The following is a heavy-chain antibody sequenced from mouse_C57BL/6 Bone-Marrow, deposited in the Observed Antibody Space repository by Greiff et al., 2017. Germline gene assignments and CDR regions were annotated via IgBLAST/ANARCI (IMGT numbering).Heavy chain of an antibody. D-gene: IGHD1-1*01. Sequence: EVQLKESGAELVRPGASVKLSCTASGFNIKDDYMHWVKQRPEQGLEWIGWIDPENGDTEYASKFQGKATITADTSSNTAYLQLSSLTSEDTAVYYCTPITTVVGGYFDVWGTGTTVTVSA. V-gene: IGHV14-4*01. CDR3: TPITTVVGGYFDV. J-gene: IGHJ1*03. CDR1: GFNIKDDY. CDR2: IDPENGDT.